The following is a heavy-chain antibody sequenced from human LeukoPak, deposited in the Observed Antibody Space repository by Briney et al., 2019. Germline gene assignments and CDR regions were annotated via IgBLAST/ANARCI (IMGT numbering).Heavy chain of an antibody. J-gene: IGHJ4*02. Sequence: GGSLRLSCVGSGLTFSGFELNWVRQAPGKGLEWVSYIRHGGSTKTYADSVKGRFTISRDDAENSLYLQMNSLRAEDTAIYYCARRFRDWGQGILVTVSS. V-gene: IGHV3-48*03. CDR3: ARRFRD. D-gene: IGHD5-24*01. CDR2: IRHGGSTK. CDR1: GLTFSGFE.